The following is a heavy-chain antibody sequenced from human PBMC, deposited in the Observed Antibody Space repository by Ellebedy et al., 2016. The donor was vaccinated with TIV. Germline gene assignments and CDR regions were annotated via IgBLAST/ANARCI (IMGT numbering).Heavy chain of an antibody. CDR3: ARGIYGSGSVDY. J-gene: IGHJ4*02. V-gene: IGHV4-34*01. CDR1: GGSLSGYY. D-gene: IGHD3-10*01. CDR2: IIQSGTM. Sequence: SEILSLTCAVYGGSLSGYYWSWIRQPPGKGLEWIGEIIQSGTMNYSPSLKSRVTISVDKSKNQFSLRLSSVTAADTAVYFCARGIYGSGSVDYWGQGTLVTVSS.